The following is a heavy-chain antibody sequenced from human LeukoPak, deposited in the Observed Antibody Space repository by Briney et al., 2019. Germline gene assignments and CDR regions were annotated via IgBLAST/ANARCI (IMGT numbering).Heavy chain of an antibody. D-gene: IGHD6-13*01. V-gene: IGHV3-15*01. CDR1: RFTFSNAW. CDR2: IKSKTDGGTT. Sequence: KPGGSLRLSCGASRFTFSNAWLSWVRQAPGKGLEWVGRIKSKTDGGTTDYAAPVKGRFTISRDDSKTTLYLQMNSLKTEDTAVYYCTTDDPRWYAYWGQGTLVTVSS. J-gene: IGHJ4*02. CDR3: TTDDPRWYAY.